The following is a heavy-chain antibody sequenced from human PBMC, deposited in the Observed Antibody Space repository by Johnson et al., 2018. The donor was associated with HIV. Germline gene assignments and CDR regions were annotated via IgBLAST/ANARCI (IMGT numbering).Heavy chain of an antibody. CDR3: ARVGVVGVPNAFDV. CDR2: ISGGCT. J-gene: IGHJ3*01. CDR1: GFTFSSYA. Sequence: VQLVESGGGLVQPGGSLRPSCAVSGFTFSSYAMSWVRQAPGKGMEWVSTISGGCTYYADSRKGRFTISRDNSKNTLHLQMNSLRAEDTAVYYCARVGVVGVPNAFDVSGQGTLVTVSS. D-gene: IGHD2-15*01. V-gene: IGHV3-23*04.